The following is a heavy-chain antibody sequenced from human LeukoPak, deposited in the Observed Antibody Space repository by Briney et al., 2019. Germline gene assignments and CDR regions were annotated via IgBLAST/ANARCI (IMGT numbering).Heavy chain of an antibody. J-gene: IGHJ4*02. CDR1: GDSVSSNSDA. CDR2: TYYRSKWYK. CDR3: ARVGRLGEIDY. V-gene: IGHV6-1*01. D-gene: IGHD3-10*01. Sequence: SQTLSLTCAISGDSVSSNSDAWSWIRQSPSRGLEWLGRTYYRSKWYKDYAVSVKSQLTNHPDTSKNQFSLQLNSVTPEDTAVYYCARVGRLGEIDYWGQGTLVTVSS.